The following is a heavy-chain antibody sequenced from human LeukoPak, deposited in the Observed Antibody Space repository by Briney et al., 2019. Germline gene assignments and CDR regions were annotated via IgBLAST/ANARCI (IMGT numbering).Heavy chain of an antibody. V-gene: IGHV3-30*18. CDR2: ISYDGRYT. CDR3: AKDDRYYDILTGPYYYYYYMDV. J-gene: IGHJ6*03. D-gene: IGHD3-9*01. Sequence: GGSLRLSCAASGFILNNYGVHWVRQAPGKGLEWVAVISYDGRYTYYADSVKGRFTISRDNSKNTLYLQMNSLRAEDTAVYYCAKDDRYYDILTGPYYYYYYMDVWGKGTTVTVSS. CDR1: GFILNNYG.